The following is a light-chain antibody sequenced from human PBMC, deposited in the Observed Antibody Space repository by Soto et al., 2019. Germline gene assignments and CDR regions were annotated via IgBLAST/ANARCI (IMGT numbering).Light chain of an antibody. J-gene: IGKJ1*01. V-gene: IGKV1-5*03. Sequence: DIRMTQSPSTLSSSLGDRVTITFLASQTIDSWLAWYQQRPGKPPNLLIYKASTLASGVPSRFSGSGSGTEFTLTISSLQPDDFATYYCQQYNSYPWTFGQGTKVDIK. CDR2: KAS. CDR1: QTIDSW. CDR3: QQYNSYPWT.